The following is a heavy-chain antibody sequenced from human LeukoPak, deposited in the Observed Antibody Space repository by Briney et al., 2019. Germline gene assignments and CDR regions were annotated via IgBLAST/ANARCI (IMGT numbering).Heavy chain of an antibody. CDR2: IIPIFGTA. V-gene: IGHV1-69*01. CDR3: AKDALAMAGNPDY. CDR1: GGTFSSYA. Sequence: ASVKVSCKASGGTFSSYAISWVRQAPGQGLEWMGGIIPIFGTANYAQKFQGRVTITADESTSTAYMELSSLRSEDTAVYYCAKDALAMAGNPDYWGQGTLVTVPS. D-gene: IGHD6-19*01. J-gene: IGHJ4*02.